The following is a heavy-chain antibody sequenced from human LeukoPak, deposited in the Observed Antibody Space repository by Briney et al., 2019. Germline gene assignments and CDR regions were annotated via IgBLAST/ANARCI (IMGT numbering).Heavy chain of an antibody. CDR1: GYTFTSYG. Sequence: ASVKVSCKASGYTFTSYGISWVRQAPGQGLEWMGWISAYNGNTNYAQKLQGRVTMTTDTSTSTAYMELRSLRSDHTAVYYCARGAPGSHYYYYMDVWGKGTTVTVSS. CDR3: ARGAPGSHYYYYMDV. CDR2: ISAYNGNT. J-gene: IGHJ6*03. D-gene: IGHD1-14*01. V-gene: IGHV1-18*01.